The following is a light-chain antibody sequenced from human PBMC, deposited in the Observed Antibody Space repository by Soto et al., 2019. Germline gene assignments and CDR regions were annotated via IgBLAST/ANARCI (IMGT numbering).Light chain of an antibody. V-gene: IGLV1-40*01. CDR2: GNN. CDR1: SSNIGTGYD. CDR3: HSYDSSLSGSGV. Sequence: QPVLTQPPSVSGAPGQRVTISCTGSSSNIGTGYDVHWYQQLPGTAPKLLIYGNNNRPSGVPDRFSGSKSGTSASLAITGLQAEDEADYYCHSYDSSLSGSGVFGGGTKLTVL. J-gene: IGLJ2*01.